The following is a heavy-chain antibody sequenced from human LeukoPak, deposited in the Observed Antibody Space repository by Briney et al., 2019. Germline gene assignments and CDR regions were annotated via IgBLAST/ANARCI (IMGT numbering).Heavy chain of an antibody. Sequence: GESLRISCKGSGCSFTSYWISWVRQMPGKGLEWMGRIDPSDSYTNYSPSFQGHVTISADKSISTAYLQWSSLKASDTAMYYCARGAYSSSSRDYWGQGTLVTVSS. D-gene: IGHD6-6*01. CDR2: IDPSDSYT. V-gene: IGHV5-10-1*01. J-gene: IGHJ4*02. CDR1: GCSFTSYW. CDR3: ARGAYSSSSRDY.